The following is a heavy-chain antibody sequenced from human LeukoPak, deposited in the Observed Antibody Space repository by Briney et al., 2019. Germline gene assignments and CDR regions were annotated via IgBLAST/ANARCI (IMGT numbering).Heavy chain of an antibody. CDR1: GFTFSTYA. J-gene: IGHJ5*02. V-gene: IGHV3-64*01. CDR2: ITSNGVST. CDR3: ARAMGSGYYWFDP. D-gene: IGHD5-12*01. Sequence: GGSLRLSCAASGFTFSTYAMHWVRQAPGKGLEYVSAITSNGVSTYYASSVKGRFTISRDNSRNTLYLQMDSLRAEDGAVYYCARAMGSGYYWFDPWGQGTLVTVSS.